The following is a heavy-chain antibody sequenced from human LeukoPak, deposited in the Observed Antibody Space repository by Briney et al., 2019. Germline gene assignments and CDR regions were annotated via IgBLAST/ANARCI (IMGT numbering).Heavy chain of an antibody. J-gene: IGHJ5*02. CDR2: INPNSGGT. D-gene: IGHD3-9*01. CDR1: GYTFTGYY. Sequence: VASVKVSCKASGYTFTGYYMHWVRQAPGQGLEWMGWINPNSGGTNYAQKFQGRVTMTRDTSISTAYMELSRLRSDDTAVYYCARDPAYYDILYWFDPWGQGTLVTVSS. V-gene: IGHV1-2*02. CDR3: ARDPAYYDILYWFDP.